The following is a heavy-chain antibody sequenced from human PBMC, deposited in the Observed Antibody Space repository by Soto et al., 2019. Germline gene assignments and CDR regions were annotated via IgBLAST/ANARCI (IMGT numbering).Heavy chain of an antibody. V-gene: IGHV3-21*01. D-gene: IGHD3-3*01. CDR3: ARAGNDFWSGYYTGRNWFDP. CDR1: GFTFSSYT. CDR2: ISSSSYI. J-gene: IGHJ5*02. Sequence: GGSLRLSCAASGFTFSSYTMNWVRQAPGKGLEWVSSISSSSYIYYADSVKGRFTISRDNAKNSLYLQMNSLRAEDTAVYYCARAGNDFWSGYYTGRNWFDPWGQGTLVTVSS.